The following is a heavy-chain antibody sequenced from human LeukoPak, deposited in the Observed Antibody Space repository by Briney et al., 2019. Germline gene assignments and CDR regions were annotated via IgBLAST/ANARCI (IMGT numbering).Heavy chain of an antibody. V-gene: IGHV5-51*01. D-gene: IGHD5-24*01. Sequence: GESLKISCKGSGYSFTTYWIGWVRQMPGNGLEWMGIIYPGNSDTRYSPSFQGQVTISADKSISTAYLQWSSLKASDTAMYYCARRYGYNYFDYWGQGTLVTVSS. CDR2: IYPGNSDT. CDR3: ARRYGYNYFDY. CDR1: GYSFTTYW. J-gene: IGHJ4*02.